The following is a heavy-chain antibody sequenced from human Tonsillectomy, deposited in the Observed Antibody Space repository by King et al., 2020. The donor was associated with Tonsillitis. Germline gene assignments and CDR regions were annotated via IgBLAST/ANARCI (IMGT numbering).Heavy chain of an antibody. CDR3: ARRRRFLEWLPLFLGEGGWFDP. D-gene: IGHD3-3*01. Sequence: QLQESGPGLVKPSETLSLTCTVSGGSISSYYWSWIRQPPGKGLEWIGYIYYSGSTNYNPSLKSRVTISVDTSKNQFSLKLSSVTAADTAVYYCARRRRFLEWLPLFLGEGGWFDPWGQGTLVTVSS. CDR1: GGSISSYY. J-gene: IGHJ5*02. CDR2: IYYSGST. V-gene: IGHV4-59*01.